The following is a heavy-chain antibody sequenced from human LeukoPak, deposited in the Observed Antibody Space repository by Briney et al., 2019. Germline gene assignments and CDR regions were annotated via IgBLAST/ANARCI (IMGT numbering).Heavy chain of an antibody. CDR3: ARGGDGAFDY. CDR2: VSSNEGT. V-gene: IGHV4-59*12. Sequence: SETLSLTCTVSGDSISSYYWGWIRQPPGKGLEWIGYVSSNEGTNYNPSLKSRVTILVDTSKTQFSLKLSSVTAADTAVYYCARGGDGAFDYWGQGTLVTVSS. CDR1: GDSISSYY. D-gene: IGHD4/OR15-4a*01. J-gene: IGHJ4*02.